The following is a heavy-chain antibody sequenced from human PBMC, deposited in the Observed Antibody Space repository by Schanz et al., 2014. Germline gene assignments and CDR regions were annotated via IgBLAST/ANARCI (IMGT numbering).Heavy chain of an antibody. D-gene: IGHD6-19*01. CDR3: VRDKKGFVAVAGRAPFDY. J-gene: IGHJ4*02. Sequence: EVHLLESGGGLVQPGGSLRLSCSASGFSFSTYGMTWVRQAPGKGLEWVSSISSSSMYIYQADSMRGRFTISRDNAKNSLYLQVNSLSAEDTAVYYCVRDKKGFVAVAGRAPFDYWGQGTLVTVSS. V-gene: IGHV3-21*01. CDR1: GFSFSTYG. CDR2: ISSSSMYI.